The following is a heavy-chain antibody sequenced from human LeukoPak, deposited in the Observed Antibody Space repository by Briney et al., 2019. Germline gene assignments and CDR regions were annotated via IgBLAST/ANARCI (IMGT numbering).Heavy chain of an antibody. J-gene: IGHJ4*02. CDR2: ISYDGSNK. CDR3: AKDLTQLEVYGFAY. D-gene: IGHD1-1*01. CDR1: GFTFSSYG. Sequence: GGSLRLSCAASGFTFSSYGMHWVRQAPGKGLEWVAVISYDGSNKYYADSVKGRFTISRDNSKNTLYLQMNSLRAEDTAVYYCAKDLTQLEVYGFAYWGQGTLVTVSS. V-gene: IGHV3-30*18.